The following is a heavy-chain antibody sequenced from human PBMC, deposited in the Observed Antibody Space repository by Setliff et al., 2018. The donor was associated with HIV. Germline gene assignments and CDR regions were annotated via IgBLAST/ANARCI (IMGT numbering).Heavy chain of an antibody. CDR2: IYHVGTT. D-gene: IGHD3-10*01. Sequence: SETLSLTCAVSGYSMSGGYNWGWIRQSPEKGLEWIGNIYHVGTTYYNPSLKSRVTVSVDTSKSQFSLKLTSVNAADTAVYYCARDRGGGIDYWGQGTLVTVS. CDR1: GYSMSGGYN. J-gene: IGHJ4*02. CDR3: ARDRGGGIDY. V-gene: IGHV4-38-2*02.